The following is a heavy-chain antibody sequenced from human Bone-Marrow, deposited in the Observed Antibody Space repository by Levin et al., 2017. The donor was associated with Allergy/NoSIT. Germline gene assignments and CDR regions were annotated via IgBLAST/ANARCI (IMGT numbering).Heavy chain of an antibody. CDR3: ARDRVGATIFAY. CDR1: GFTFSSYG. D-gene: IGHD1-26*01. V-gene: IGHV3-33*01. Sequence: GGSLRLSCAASGFTFSSYGMHWVRQAPGKGLEWVAVIWYDGSNKYYADSVKGRFTISRDNSKNTLYLQMNSLRAEDTAVYYCARDRVGATIFAYWGQGTLVTVSS. J-gene: IGHJ4*02. CDR2: IWYDGSNK.